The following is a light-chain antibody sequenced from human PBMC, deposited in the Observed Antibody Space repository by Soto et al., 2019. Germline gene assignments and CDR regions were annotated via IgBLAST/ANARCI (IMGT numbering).Light chain of an antibody. V-gene: IGLV2-23*01. Sequence: QSVLTQPASVSGSPGQSITISCTGTSSDVGSYNLVSWYQQHPGKAPKLMIYEGSKRPSGVSNRFSGSKSGNTASLTISGLQAEDEADYYCCSYAVSSTWVFGGGTKLTV. J-gene: IGLJ3*02. CDR1: SSDVGSYNL. CDR2: EGS. CDR3: CSYAVSSTWV.